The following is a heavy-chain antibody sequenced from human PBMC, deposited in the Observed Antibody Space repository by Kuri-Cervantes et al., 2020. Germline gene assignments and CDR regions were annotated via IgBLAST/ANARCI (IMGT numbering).Heavy chain of an antibody. D-gene: IGHD3-3*01. J-gene: IGHJ5*02. V-gene: IGHV4-34*01. Sequence: SETLSLTCAVYGGSFSGYYWSWIRQPPGKGLEWIGEINHSGSSNYNPSLKSRVTISVDTSKNQFSLKLSSVTAADTAVYYCARGRSGYYPHKYNWFDPWGQGTLVTDSS. CDR2: INHSGSS. CDR3: ARGRSGYYPHKYNWFDP. CDR1: GGSFSGYY.